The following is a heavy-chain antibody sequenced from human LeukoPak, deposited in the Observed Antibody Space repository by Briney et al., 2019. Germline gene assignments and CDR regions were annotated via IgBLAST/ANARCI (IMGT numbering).Heavy chain of an antibody. CDR3: ARESGSVVPAAKANYYYYMDV. D-gene: IGHD2-2*01. CDR1: GFTFSSYA. Sequence: GGSLRLSCAASGFTFSSYAMSWVRQAPGKGLEWVSAISGSGGSTYYADSVKGRFTISRDNAKNSLYLQMNSLRAEDTAVYYCARESGSVVPAAKANYYYYMDVWGKGTTVTVSS. CDR2: ISGSGGST. J-gene: IGHJ6*03. V-gene: IGHV3-23*01.